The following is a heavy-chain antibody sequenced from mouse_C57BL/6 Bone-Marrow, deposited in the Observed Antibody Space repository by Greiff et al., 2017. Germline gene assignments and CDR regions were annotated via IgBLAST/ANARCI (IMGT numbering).Heavy chain of an antibody. CDR3: ARPDDYDVAY. V-gene: IGHV5-9*01. J-gene: IGHJ3*01. Sequence: EVKVVESGGGLVKPGGSLKLSCAASGFTFSSYTMSWVRQTPEKRLEWVATISGGGGNTYYPDSVKGRFTISRDNAKNTLYLQMSSLRSEDTALYYCARPDDYDVAYWGQGTLVTVSA. CDR1: GFTFSSYT. CDR2: ISGGGGNT. D-gene: IGHD2-4*01.